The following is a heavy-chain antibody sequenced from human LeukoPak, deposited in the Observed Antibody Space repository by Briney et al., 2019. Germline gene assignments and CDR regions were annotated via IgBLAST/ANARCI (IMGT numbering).Heavy chain of an antibody. Sequence: SETLSLTCTVSGGSISSYYWSWIRQPPGKGLEWIGYIYYSGSTNYNPSLKSRVTISVDTSKNQFSLKLSSVTAADTAVYYCTRGTESGSYSLDYWGQGTLVTVSS. CDR2: IYYSGST. J-gene: IGHJ4*02. V-gene: IGHV4-59*01. D-gene: IGHD3-10*01. CDR3: TRGTESGSYSLDY. CDR1: GGSISSYY.